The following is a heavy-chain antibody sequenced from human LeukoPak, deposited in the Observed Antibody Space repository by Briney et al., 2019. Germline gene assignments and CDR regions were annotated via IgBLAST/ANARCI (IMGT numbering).Heavy chain of an antibody. CDR3: AREERGYSGYGLFDAFDI. Sequence: TTSETLSLTCTVSGGSISSYYWSWIRQPPGKGLEWIGYIYYSGSTNYNPSLKSRVTISVDTSKNQFSLKLSSVTAADTAVYYCAREERGYSGYGLFDAFDIWGQGTMVTVSS. J-gene: IGHJ3*02. V-gene: IGHV4-59*01. D-gene: IGHD5-12*01. CDR1: GGSISSYY. CDR2: IYYSGST.